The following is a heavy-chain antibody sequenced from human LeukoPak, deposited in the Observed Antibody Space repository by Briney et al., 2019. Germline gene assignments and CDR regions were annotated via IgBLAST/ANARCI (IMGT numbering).Heavy chain of an antibody. Sequence: SETLSLTCAVYGGSFSGYYWSWIRQPAGKGLEWIGRIYTSGSANYNPSLKSRVTISVDTSKNQFSLKLSSVTAADTAVYYCARVRAARPYFDYWGQRTLVTVSS. J-gene: IGHJ4*02. V-gene: IGHV4-59*10. CDR2: IYTSGSA. CDR1: GGSFSGYY. D-gene: IGHD6-6*01. CDR3: ARVRAARPYFDY.